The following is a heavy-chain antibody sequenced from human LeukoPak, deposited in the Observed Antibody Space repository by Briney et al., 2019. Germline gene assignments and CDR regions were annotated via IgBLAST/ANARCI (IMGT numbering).Heavy chain of an antibody. Sequence: GRSLRLSCAASGFTFSNYVIHWVRQAPGKGLEWVALISYDGSNKYYADSVKGRFTISRDNSKNTLYLQMNSLRAEDTAVYYCARSDAYNKPTGYWGQGTLVTVSS. CDR1: GFTFSNYV. CDR2: ISYDGSNK. J-gene: IGHJ4*02. D-gene: IGHD5-24*01. V-gene: IGHV3-30*04. CDR3: ARSDAYNKPTGY.